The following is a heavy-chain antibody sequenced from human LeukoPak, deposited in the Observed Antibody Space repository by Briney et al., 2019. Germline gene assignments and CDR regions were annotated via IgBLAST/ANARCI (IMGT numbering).Heavy chain of an antibody. V-gene: IGHV3-48*03. CDR2: ISSSDSSI. Sequence: GGSLRLSCAASGFTFSSYEMNWVRQAPGKGLEWVSNISSSDSSIYYADSVKGRFTISRDNSKNTLCLQMNSLRAEDTAVYYCAKYDSSGYYFDYWGQGTLVTVSS. J-gene: IGHJ4*02. CDR1: GFTFSSYE. D-gene: IGHD3-22*01. CDR3: AKYDSSGYYFDY.